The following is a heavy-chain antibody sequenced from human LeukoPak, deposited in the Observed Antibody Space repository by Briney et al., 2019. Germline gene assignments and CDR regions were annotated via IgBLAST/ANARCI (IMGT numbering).Heavy chain of an antibody. CDR3: ARLIGSYDSSGYYFYYFDY. Sequence: PSETLSLTCTVSGGSISSYYWSWIRQPPGKGLEWIGYIYYSGSTNYNPSLKSRVTISVDTSKNQFSLKLSSVTAADTAVYYCARLIGSYDSSGYYFYYFDYWGQGTLVTVSS. J-gene: IGHJ4*02. CDR2: IYYSGST. V-gene: IGHV4-59*08. CDR1: GGSISSYY. D-gene: IGHD3-22*01.